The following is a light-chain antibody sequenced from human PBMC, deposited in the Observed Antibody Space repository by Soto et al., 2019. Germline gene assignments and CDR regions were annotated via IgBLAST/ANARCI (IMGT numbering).Light chain of an antibody. J-gene: IGKJ4*01. Sequence: DIQMTQSPSTLSSSVGDRVNITCRASQSISDWLAWYQHKPGKAPKGLIYRTSSLESGVPSRFSGSGSGTDCTLTISGLQPDDFATYYCQQYKSLVTFGGGTKVEIK. CDR1: QSISDW. V-gene: IGKV1-5*03. CDR2: RTS. CDR3: QQYKSLVT.